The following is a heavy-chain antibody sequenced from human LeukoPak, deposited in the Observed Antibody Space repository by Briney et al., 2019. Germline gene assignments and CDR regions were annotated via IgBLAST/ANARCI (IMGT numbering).Heavy chain of an antibody. CDR3: ARDRYYYDSSGYYFQSNYYYYMDV. CDR2: MNPNSGNT. V-gene: IGHV1-8*01. Sequence: ASVKVSCKASGYTFTSYDINWVRQATGQGLEWMGWMNPNSGNTGYAQKFQGRVTMTRNTSISTAYMELSSLRSEVTAVYYCARDRYYYDSSGYYFQSNYYYYMDVWGKGTTVTVSS. CDR1: GYTFTSYD. D-gene: IGHD3-22*01. J-gene: IGHJ6*03.